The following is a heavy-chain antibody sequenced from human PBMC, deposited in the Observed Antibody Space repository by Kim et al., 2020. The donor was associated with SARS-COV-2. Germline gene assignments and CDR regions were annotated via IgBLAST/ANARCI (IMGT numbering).Heavy chain of an antibody. CDR2: ISGSGGST. CDR3: ATPLDIVMVVAPAGGLDF. CDR1: GFTFNTYA. D-gene: IGHD2-15*01. Sequence: GGSLRLSCTASGFTFNTYAMSWVRQAPGKGLEWVSAISGSGGSTYYADSVKGRFTISRDNSKNTVYLQLNSLRAEDTAVYYCATPLDIVMVVAPAGGLDFWGQGTLVTVSS. V-gene: IGHV3-23*01. J-gene: IGHJ4*02.